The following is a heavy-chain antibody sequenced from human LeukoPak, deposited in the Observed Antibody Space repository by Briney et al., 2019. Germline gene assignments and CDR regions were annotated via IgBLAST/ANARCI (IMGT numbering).Heavy chain of an antibody. D-gene: IGHD2-2*01. CDR3: ANQVVPAAPRGRNFDY. CDR1: GVTSCGDA. V-gene: IGHV3-23*01. J-gene: IGHJ4*02. Sequence: GSLRLSSAASGVTSCGDATSWGSPAPRKGLGWVSAISGSGGSTYFADSVKGRFTISRDNSKNTLYLQMNSLRAEDTAVYYCANQVVPAAPRGRNFDYWGQGTLVTVSS. CDR2: ISGSGGST.